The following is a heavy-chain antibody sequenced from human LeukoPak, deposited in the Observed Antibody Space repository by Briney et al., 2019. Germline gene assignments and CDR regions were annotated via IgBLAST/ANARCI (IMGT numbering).Heavy chain of an antibody. CDR2: ISSSGSTI. CDR3: ARDTTIHYGMDV. J-gene: IGHJ6*02. D-gene: IGHD3-3*01. CDR1: GFTFSSYE. Sequence: QPGGSLRLSCAASGFTFSSYEMNWVRQAPGKGLEWVSYISSSGSTIYYADPVKGRFTISRDNAKNSLYLQMNSLRAEDTAVYYCARDTTIHYGMDVWGQGTTVTDSS. V-gene: IGHV3-48*03.